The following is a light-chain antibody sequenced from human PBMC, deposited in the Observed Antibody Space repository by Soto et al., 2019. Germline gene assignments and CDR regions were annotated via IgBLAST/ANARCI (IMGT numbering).Light chain of an antibody. CDR1: ESVSSSF. CDR2: GTS. Sequence: EVVLTQSPGTLSLSPGESATLSCSASESVSSSFLTCDQQKPGQAPRLLIYGTSNRVTGIPDRFSGSGSGTDFTLTISRLEPEDFAVYYCPHYGSPLRTFGQGTKV. J-gene: IGKJ1*01. V-gene: IGKV3-20*01. CDR3: PHYGSPLRT.